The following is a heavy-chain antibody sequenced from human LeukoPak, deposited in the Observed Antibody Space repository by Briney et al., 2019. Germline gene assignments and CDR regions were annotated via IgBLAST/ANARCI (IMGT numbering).Heavy chain of an antibody. D-gene: IGHD6-19*01. CDR1: GFTVSSNY. Sequence: GGSLRLSCAASGFTVSSNYMSWVRQAPGKGLEWVSVIYSGGSTYYADSVKGRFTISRDNSKNTLYLQMNSLRAEDTAVYYCARDGYGGPDLYYEWLVFDYWGQGALVTVSS. J-gene: IGHJ4*02. CDR3: ARDGYGGPDLYYEWLVFDY. V-gene: IGHV3-53*01. CDR2: IYSGGST.